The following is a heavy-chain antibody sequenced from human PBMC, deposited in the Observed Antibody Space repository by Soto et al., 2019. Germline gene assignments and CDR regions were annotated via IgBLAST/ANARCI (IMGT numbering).Heavy chain of an antibody. CDR1: GGSIXSYY. V-gene: IGHV4-59*08. CDR3: ARQGNGNYYYYYMDV. CDR2: IYYSGST. D-gene: IGHD1-1*01. Sequence: PSETLSLTCTFSGGSIXSYYWSLIRQPPGKGLEWIGYIYYSGSTNYNPSLKSRVTISVDTSKNQFSLKLSSVTAADTAVYYCARQGNGNYYYYYMDVWGKGTTVTVS. J-gene: IGHJ6*03.